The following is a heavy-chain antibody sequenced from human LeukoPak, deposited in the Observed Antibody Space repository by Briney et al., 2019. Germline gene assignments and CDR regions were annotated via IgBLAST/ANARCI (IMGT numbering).Heavy chain of an antibody. D-gene: IGHD3-10*01. CDR1: GGSISSYY. J-gene: IGHJ5*02. CDR3: ARRRDYYGSGSYYTVRWFDP. V-gene: IGHV4-34*01. Sequence: SETLSLTCTVSGGSISSYYWSWIRQPPGKGLEWIGEINHSGSTNYNPSLKSRVTISVDTSKNQFSLKLSSVTAADTAVYYCARRRDYYGSGSYYTVRWFDPWGQGTLVTVSS. CDR2: INHSGST.